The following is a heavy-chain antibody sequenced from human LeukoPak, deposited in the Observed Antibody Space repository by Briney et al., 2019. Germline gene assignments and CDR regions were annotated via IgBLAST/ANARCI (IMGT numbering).Heavy chain of an antibody. J-gene: IGHJ6*02. D-gene: IGHD3-22*01. CDR2: INHSGST. V-gene: IGHV4-34*01. CDR1: GGSFSGYY. CDR3: AREARTYYYDSSGYYYGMDV. Sequence: PSETLSLTCAVYGGSFSGYYWSWIRQPPGKGLEWIGEINHSGSTNYNPSLKSRVTISVDTSKNQFSLKLSSVTAADTAMYYCAREARTYYYDSSGYYYGMDVWGQGTTVTVSS.